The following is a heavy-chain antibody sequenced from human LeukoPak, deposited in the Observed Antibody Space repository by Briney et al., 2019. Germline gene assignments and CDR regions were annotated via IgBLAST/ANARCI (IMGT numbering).Heavy chain of an antibody. D-gene: IGHD3-10*01. CDR1: GGTFSSYA. Sequence: SVKVSCKASGGTFSSYAISWVRQAPGQGLEWRGGIIPVFGTANYAQKFQGRVTITTDESTSTAYMELSSLRSEDTAVYYCARDSLWFGELLRLDPWGQGTLVTVSS. CDR2: IIPVFGTA. J-gene: IGHJ5*02. CDR3: ARDSLWFGELLRLDP. V-gene: IGHV1-69*05.